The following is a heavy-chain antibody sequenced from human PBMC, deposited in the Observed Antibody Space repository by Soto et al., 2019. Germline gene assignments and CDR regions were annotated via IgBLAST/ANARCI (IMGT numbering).Heavy chain of an antibody. CDR1: GFSFGDSY. D-gene: IGHD2-15*01. Sequence: ESGGGLVKPGGSLSLACAASGFSFGDSYMSWVRQAPGKGLEWLSYISGGSSYTNYADSVKGRFTISRDNAKRSLYLEMNSLRSDDTAVYYGAETMVAASGYYFDHWGQGNLVTVSS. J-gene: IGHJ4*02. CDR3: AETMVAASGYYFDH. CDR2: ISGGSSYT. V-gene: IGHV3-11*06.